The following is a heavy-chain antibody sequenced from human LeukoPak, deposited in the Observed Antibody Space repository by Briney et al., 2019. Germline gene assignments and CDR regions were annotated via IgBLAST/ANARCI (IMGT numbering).Heavy chain of an antibody. CDR2: ISSSSSYI. J-gene: IGHJ4*02. CDR1: GFTFSSYS. CDR3: ARDAEMATISSYFDY. Sequence: GGSLRLSCAASGFTFSSYSMNWVRQAPGRGLEWVSSISSSSSYIYYADSVKGRFTISRDNAKNSQYLQMNSLRAEDTAVYYCARDAEMATISSYFDYWGQGALVTVSS. D-gene: IGHD5-24*01. V-gene: IGHV3-21*01.